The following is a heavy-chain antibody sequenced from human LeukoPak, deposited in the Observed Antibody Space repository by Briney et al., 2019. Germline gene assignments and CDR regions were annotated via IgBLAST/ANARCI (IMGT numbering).Heavy chain of an antibody. J-gene: IGHJ5*02. D-gene: IGHD2-21*01. CDR3: ARHPSYCGADCYLNWFDP. CDR2: IYYNGRS. Sequence: SETLSLTCSVSGGSISNSSYYWGWIRQPPGKGLEWIGGIYYNGRSYYNPSLKSRVIISVDKSKDQFSLKLSSVTAADTAVYYCARHPSYCGADCYLNWFDPWGQGTLVTVSS. CDR1: GGSISNSSYY. V-gene: IGHV4-39*01.